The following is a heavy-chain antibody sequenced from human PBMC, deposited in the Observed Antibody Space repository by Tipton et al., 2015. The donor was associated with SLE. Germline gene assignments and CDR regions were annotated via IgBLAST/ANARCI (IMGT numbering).Heavy chain of an antibody. CDR1: GFTFSTYS. CDR2: ISSSGTYI. CDR3: TRGTGTRHYYSMDV. J-gene: IGHJ6*03. Sequence: GSLRLSCAASGFTFSTYSMNWVRQALGKGLEWVSSISSSGTYIHYADSVTGRFTISRDNADNSLSLQMNSLRAEDTALYYCTRGTGTRHYYSMDVWGSGTTVTVSS. D-gene: IGHD1-7*01. V-gene: IGHV3-21*01.